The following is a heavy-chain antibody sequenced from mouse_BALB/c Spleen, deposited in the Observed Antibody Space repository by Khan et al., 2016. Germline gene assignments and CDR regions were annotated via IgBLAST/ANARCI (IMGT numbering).Heavy chain of an antibody. CDR2: IDPANGNT. D-gene: IGHD3-3*01. CDR1: GFNIKDTY. V-gene: IGHV14-3*02. J-gene: IGHJ4*01. CDR3: ARGLGDAMDY. Sequence: VQLQQSGAELVKPGASVKLSCTASGFNIKDTYMYWVKQRPEQGLEWIGRIDPANGNTKYDPKFQGKATITADTSSNTAYLQLSSLTSEDTAVYYCARGLGDAMDYWGQGTSVTVSS.